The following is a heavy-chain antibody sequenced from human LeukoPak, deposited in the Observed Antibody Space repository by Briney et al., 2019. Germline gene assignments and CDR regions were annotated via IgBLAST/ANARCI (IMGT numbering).Heavy chain of an antibody. CDR1: GGSISSYY. CDR3: ARDLGVMVRAFNI. CDR2: IYYSGST. Sequence: TSETLSLTCTVSGGSISSYYWSWIRLPPGKRLEWIGYIYYSGSTNYNPSLKSRVTISVDTSKNQISLKLSSVTAADTAVYYCARDLGVMVRAFNIWGQGTMVTVSS. D-gene: IGHD5-18*01. J-gene: IGHJ3*02. V-gene: IGHV4-59*01.